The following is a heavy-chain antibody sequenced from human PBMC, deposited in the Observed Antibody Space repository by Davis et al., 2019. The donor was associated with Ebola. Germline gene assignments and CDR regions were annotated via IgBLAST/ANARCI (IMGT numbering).Heavy chain of an antibody. CDR1: GYTFTNYG. CDR3: ARGPPGIAISLGSY. J-gene: IGHJ4*02. Sequence: AASVKVFCKTSGYTFTNYGISWVRQAPGQGPEWVGWISGDSDSTNYAQKFQGRVTLTTDTPTSTANMELKSLTSDDTAVYYCARGPPGIAISLGSYWGQGTLVTVSS. V-gene: IGHV1-18*01. D-gene: IGHD6-13*01. CDR2: ISGDSDST.